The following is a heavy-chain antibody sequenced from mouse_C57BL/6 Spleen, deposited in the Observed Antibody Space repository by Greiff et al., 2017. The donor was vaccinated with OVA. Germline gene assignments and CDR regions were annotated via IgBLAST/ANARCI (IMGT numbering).Heavy chain of an antibody. Sequence: QVQLQQSGAELVRPGASVTLSCKASGYTFTDYEMHWVKQTPVHGLEWIGAIDPETGGTAYNQKFKGKAILTADKSSSTAYMELRSLTSEDSAVYYCTRKGNWDGFSWFAYWGQGTLVTVSA. CDR2: IDPETGGT. CDR3: TRKGNWDGFSWFAY. D-gene: IGHD4-1*01. CDR1: GYTFTDYE. J-gene: IGHJ3*01. V-gene: IGHV1-15*01.